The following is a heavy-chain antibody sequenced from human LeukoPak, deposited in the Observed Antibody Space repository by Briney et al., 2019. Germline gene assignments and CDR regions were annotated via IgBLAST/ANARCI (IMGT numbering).Heavy chain of an antibody. J-gene: IGHJ5*02. CDR2: IRYDGSNK. CDR1: GFTFSSYG. V-gene: IGHV3-30*02. D-gene: IGHD6-19*01. CDR3: AKDLLSGVAGLGNWFGP. Sequence: GGSLRLSCAASGFTFSSYGMHWVRQAPGKGLEWVAFIRYDGSNKYYADSVKGRFTISRDNSKNTLYLQMNSLRAEDTAVYYCAKDLLSGVAGLGNWFGPWGQGTLVTVSS.